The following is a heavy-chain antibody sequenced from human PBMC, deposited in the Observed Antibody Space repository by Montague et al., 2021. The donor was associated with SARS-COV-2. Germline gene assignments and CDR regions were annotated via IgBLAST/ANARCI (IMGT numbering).Heavy chain of an antibody. V-gene: IGHV4-4*02. CDR1: GGSISSINW. CDR2: IYHNGST. Sequence: SETLSLTCVVSGGSISSINWWSWFSQPPGKGLEWIGEIYHNGSTNYNKSLQSRVIISVDKSKNQFSLKLSYVTAADTAVYYCSRTVYSSGWHCFDYWGQGTLVTVSS. D-gene: IGHD6-19*01. J-gene: IGHJ4*02. CDR3: SRTVYSSGWHCFDY.